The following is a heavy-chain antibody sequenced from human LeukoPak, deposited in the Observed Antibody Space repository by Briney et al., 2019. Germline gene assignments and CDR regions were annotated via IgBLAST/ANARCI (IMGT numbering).Heavy chain of an antibody. CDR3: AREEARGYSGYDGGPFDY. J-gene: IGHJ4*02. Sequence: TGGSLRLSRAASGFTFSSYAMHWVRQAPGKGLEWVAVISYDGSNKYYADPVKGRFTISRDNSKNTLYLQMNSLRAEDTAVYYCAREEARGYSGYDGGPFDYWGQGTLVTVSS. V-gene: IGHV3-30-3*01. CDR1: GFTFSSYA. CDR2: ISYDGSNK. D-gene: IGHD5-12*01.